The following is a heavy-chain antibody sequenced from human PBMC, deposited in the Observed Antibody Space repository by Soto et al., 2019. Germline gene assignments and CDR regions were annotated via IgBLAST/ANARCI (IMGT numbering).Heavy chain of an antibody. CDR1: GFTFDDYA. D-gene: IGHD2-21*02. CDR3: AKVLGDLLDWYFDL. V-gene: IGHV3-9*01. J-gene: IGHJ2*01. CDR2: ISWNSGSI. Sequence: EVQLVESGGGLVQPGRSLRLSCAASGFTFDDYAMHWVRQAPGKGLEWVSGISWNSGSIGYADSVKGRFTISRDNAKNSLYLQRNSLRAEDTALYYCAKVLGDLLDWYFDLWGRGTLVTVSS.